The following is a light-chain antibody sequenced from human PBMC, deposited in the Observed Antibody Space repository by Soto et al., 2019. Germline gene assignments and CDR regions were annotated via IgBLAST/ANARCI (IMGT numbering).Light chain of an antibody. CDR1: QSVSNNY. J-gene: IGKJ5*01. V-gene: IGKV3-20*01. CDR3: QQYGSSIT. CDR2: GAS. Sequence: DIVLTQSPGTLSLSPGERATLSCRASQSVSNNYLAWYQQKPGQAPRLLIYGASSRATGIPDRFSGSGSGTDFTLTISRLEPEDFAVYYCQQYGSSITFGQGTRLEIK.